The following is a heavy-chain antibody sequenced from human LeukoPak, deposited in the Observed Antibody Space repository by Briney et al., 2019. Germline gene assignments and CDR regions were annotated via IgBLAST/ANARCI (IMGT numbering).Heavy chain of an antibody. CDR2: IYYSGST. CDR1: GGSISSYY. CDR3: ARTDSSGWYYFDY. V-gene: IGHV4-59*01. Sequence: PSLTLSLTCIVSGGSISSYYWSWIRQPPGKGLEWIGYIYYSGSTNYNPSLKSRVTISVDTSKNQFSLKLSSVTAADTAVYYCARTDSSGWYYFDYWGQGTLVTVSS. J-gene: IGHJ4*02. D-gene: IGHD6-19*01.